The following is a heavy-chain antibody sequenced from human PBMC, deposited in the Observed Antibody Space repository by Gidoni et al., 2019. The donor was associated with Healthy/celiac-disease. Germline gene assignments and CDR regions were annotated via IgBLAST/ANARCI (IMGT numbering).Heavy chain of an antibody. CDR2: IRSKANSYAT. J-gene: IGHJ4*02. CDR3: TSHIAVAEPDFDY. Sequence: EVQLVESGGGLVQPGGSRKLSCAAYGFTFSGSAMHWVRQASGKGLEWVGRIRSKANSYATAYAASVKGRFTISRDDSKNTAYLQMNSLKTEDTAVYYCTSHIAVAEPDFDYWGQGTLVTVSS. V-gene: IGHV3-73*01. CDR1: GFTFSGSA. D-gene: IGHD6-19*01.